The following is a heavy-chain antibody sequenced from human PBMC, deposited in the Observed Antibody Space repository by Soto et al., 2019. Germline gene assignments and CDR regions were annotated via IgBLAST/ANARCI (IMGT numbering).Heavy chain of an antibody. Sequence: QVQLVESGGGVVQPGRSLRLSCAASGFTFSSYAMHWVRQAPGKGLEWVAVISYDGSNKYYAGSVKGRFTISRDNSKNTLYLQMNSLRAEDTAVYYCAREGIAVAGTLRYFDLWGRGTLVTVSS. J-gene: IGHJ2*01. D-gene: IGHD6-19*01. CDR3: AREGIAVAGTLRYFDL. CDR2: ISYDGSNK. V-gene: IGHV3-30-3*01. CDR1: GFTFSSYA.